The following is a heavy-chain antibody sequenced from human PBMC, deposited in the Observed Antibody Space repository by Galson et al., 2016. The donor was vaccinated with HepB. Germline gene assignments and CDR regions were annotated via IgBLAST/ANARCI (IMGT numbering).Heavy chain of an antibody. V-gene: IGHV3-74*01. CDR3: ARGMIVIVYEIDV. CDR2: TNSDGSET. Sequence: SLRLSCADSGFTFSSYWIHWVRQVPGKGLVWVARTNSDGSETNYADSVKGRFIISRDNAKNTVYLQMNSLRAEETAVYYCARGMIVIVYEIDVWGQGTTVTVSS. D-gene: IGHD3-22*01. J-gene: IGHJ6*02. CDR1: GFTFSSYW.